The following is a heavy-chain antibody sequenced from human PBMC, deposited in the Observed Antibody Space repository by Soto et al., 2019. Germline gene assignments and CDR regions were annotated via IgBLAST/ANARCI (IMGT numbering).Heavy chain of an antibody. V-gene: IGHV1-18*04. D-gene: IGHD2-2*01. CDR3: AIYHLQLCRFDY. CDR2: ISLYNGNT. Sequence: SVKGSCKAYDFSFTSHGISWVRQAPGQGLEWMGWISLYNGNTNYAQQFQGRVTMTTDTSTSTAYMELRSLRSDDTAMYFCAIYHLQLCRFDYWGHGTLVIVSS. CDR1: DFSFTSHG. J-gene: IGHJ4*01.